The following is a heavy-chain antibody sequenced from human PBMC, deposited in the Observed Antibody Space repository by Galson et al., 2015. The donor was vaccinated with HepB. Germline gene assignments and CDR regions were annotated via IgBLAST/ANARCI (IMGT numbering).Heavy chain of an antibody. CDR1: GFTFSSYG. D-gene: IGHD6-6*01. Sequence: SLRLSCAASGFTFSSYGMHWVRQAPGKGLEWVAVISYDGSNKYYADSVKGRFTISRDNSKNTLYLQMNSLRAEDTAVYYCAKGEYSSSSAVGYWGQGTLVTVSS. J-gene: IGHJ4*02. CDR3: AKGEYSSSSAVGY. CDR2: ISYDGSNK. V-gene: IGHV3-30*18.